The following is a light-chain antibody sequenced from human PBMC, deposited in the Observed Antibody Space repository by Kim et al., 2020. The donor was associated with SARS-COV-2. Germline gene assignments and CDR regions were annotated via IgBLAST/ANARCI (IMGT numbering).Light chain of an antibody. V-gene: IGKV2-30*02. J-gene: IGKJ2*01. CDR3: AQNTLGPNT. CDR2: KVS. CDR1: QSHRHSDGKTL. Sequence: DVVMTQSPLSLPVSLRQLASIPCRTSQSHRHSDGKTLLSWLQQRPGYSPRRLINKVSNRDSGVPDRFSGSGSGTDFTLKISRVEAKDVEVYYCAQNTLGPNTFGQGTKLEI.